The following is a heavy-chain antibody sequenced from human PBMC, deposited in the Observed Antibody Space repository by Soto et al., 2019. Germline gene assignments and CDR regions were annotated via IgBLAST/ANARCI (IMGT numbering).Heavy chain of an antibody. CDR1: GYTVTNYY. D-gene: IGHD3-10*01. Sequence: QVQLVQSGAEVKKPGASVKVSCKASGYTVTNYYMHWVRQAPGQGLEWMGIINTSGGSTSYAQKSRGSATMTSDTYTNTVYMELSSLRFEDTAVYYCARDNEGIGSGSPFSSYYSGMDVWGQGTTVTVSS. V-gene: IGHV1-46*01. J-gene: IGHJ6*02. CDR3: ARDNEGIGSGSPFSSYYSGMDV. CDR2: INTSGGST.